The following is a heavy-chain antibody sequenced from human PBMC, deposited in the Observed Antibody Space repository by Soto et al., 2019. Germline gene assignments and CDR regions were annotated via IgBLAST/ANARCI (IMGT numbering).Heavy chain of an antibody. V-gene: IGHV4-39*01. CDR3: VSGPGTTADY. CDR1: GGSISSTRYY. CDR2: TYYTGST. J-gene: IGHJ4*02. Sequence: PSXTLSLTCTVSGGSISSTRYYWGWIRQPPGKGLEWIGTTYYTGSTYYNPSLKSQVTISVDMSKNQFSLKVRSVTAADTAVYYCVSGPGTTADYWGQGTLVTVSS. D-gene: IGHD1-1*01.